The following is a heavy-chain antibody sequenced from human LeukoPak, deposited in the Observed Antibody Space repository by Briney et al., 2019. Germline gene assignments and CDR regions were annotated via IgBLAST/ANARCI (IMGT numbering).Heavy chain of an antibody. CDR2: IRLDGSDE. V-gene: IGHV3-30*02. D-gene: IGHD5-18*01. CDR3: ARDHSQNFDY. Sequence: GGSLRLSCAASGFTFSGYGMHWVRQAPGKGLEWVAFIRLDGSDEYYGDSVKGRFTISRDNSKTTLSLQMNSLRPEDTAVYYCARDHSQNFDYWGQGTLVTVSS. J-gene: IGHJ4*02. CDR1: GFTFSGYG.